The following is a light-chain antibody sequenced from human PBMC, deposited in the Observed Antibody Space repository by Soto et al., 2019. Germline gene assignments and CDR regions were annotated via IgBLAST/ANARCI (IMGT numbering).Light chain of an antibody. CDR3: QQYGSSPLA. CDR1: QRVSSSY. Sequence: EIVLTQSPGTLSLSPGERATLSCRASQRVSSSYLAWYQQKPGQAPRLLIYGASSRTTGIPDRFRGSGSGTDFTLTISTLAPNDFEVEYCQQYGSSPLACGGGTKVEIK. V-gene: IGKV3-20*01. J-gene: IGKJ4*01. CDR2: GAS.